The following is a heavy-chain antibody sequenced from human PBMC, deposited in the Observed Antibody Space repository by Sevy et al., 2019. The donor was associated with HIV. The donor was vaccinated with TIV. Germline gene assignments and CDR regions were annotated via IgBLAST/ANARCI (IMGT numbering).Heavy chain of an antibody. Sequence: GGSLRLSCAASGFTFSSYAMSWVRQAPGKGLEWVSAISGSGISTYYADSVKGRFTISRDNCKNTLYLQMNNLRAEDTAVFYCAKGKGYSGYETDYWGQGTLVTVSS. V-gene: IGHV3-23*01. CDR1: GFTFSSYA. CDR3: AKGKGYSGYETDY. D-gene: IGHD5-12*01. CDR2: ISGSGIST. J-gene: IGHJ4*02.